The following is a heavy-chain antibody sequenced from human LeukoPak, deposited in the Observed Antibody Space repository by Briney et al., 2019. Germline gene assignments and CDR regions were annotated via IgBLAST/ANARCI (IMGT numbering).Heavy chain of an antibody. D-gene: IGHD3-3*01. CDR1: GGSISSYY. Sequence: PSETLSLTCTVSGGSISSYYWSWIRQPPGKGLEWIGYIYYSGSTNYNPSLKSRVTISVDTSKNQFSLKLSSVTAADTAVYYCARQVQPYHFWSGYYAFDYWGQGTLVTVSS. CDR3: ARQVQPYHFWSGYYAFDY. J-gene: IGHJ4*02. V-gene: IGHV4-59*01. CDR2: IYYSGST.